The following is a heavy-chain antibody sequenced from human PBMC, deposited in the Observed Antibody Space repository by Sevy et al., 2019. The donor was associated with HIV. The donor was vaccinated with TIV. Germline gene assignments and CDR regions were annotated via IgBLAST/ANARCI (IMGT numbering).Heavy chain of an antibody. J-gene: IGHJ4*02. CDR1: GFTFSSYW. CDR3: AREIGYYND. CDR2: IKSDGSIT. D-gene: IGHD1-26*01. Sequence: GGSLRLSCVASGFTFSSYWMHWVRQAPGKGLVWVSRIKSDGSITNYADSVKGRFTISRDNAKNTLYLQMNSLRAEDTAVYYCAREIGYYNDWGQGTLVTVSS. V-gene: IGHV3-74*01.